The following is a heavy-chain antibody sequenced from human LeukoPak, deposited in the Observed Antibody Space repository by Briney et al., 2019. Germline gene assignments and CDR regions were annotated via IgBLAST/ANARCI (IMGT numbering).Heavy chain of an antibody. V-gene: IGHV4-34*01. CDR1: GGSFSGYY. CDR3: ARGGYYYDSSGWGAFDI. CDR2: INHSGST. Sequence: SETLSLTCAVYGGSFSGYYWSWIRQPPGKGLEWIGEINHSGSTNYNPSLKSRVTISVDTSKNQFSLKLSSVTAADTAVYYCARGGYYYDSSGWGAFDIWGQGTMVTVSP. D-gene: IGHD3-22*01. J-gene: IGHJ3*02.